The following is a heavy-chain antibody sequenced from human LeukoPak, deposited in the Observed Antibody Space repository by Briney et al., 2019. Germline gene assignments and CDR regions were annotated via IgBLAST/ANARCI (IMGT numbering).Heavy chain of an antibody. CDR1: QFN. CDR3: ASGESYYLEN. CDR2: IYSGGST. D-gene: IGHD1-26*01. V-gene: IGHV3-66*01. Sequence: GGSLNLSCAASQFNMNWVRQAPGKGLEWVSTIYSGGSTYYADSVKGRFIISRDNSKNTLYLQMNSLRAEDTAVYYCASGESYYLENWGQGTLVTVSS. J-gene: IGHJ4*02.